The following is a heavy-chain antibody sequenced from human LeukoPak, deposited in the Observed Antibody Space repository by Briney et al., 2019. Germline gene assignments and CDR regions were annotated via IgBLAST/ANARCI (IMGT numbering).Heavy chain of an antibody. J-gene: IGHJ3*01. D-gene: IGHD3-10*01. CDR3: ATDSGHSFFY. V-gene: IGHV3-74*01. CDR2: IYSDGTAT. Sequence: GGSLRLSCAASGFTFNTAWMHWVRQVPGKGLVWVSRIYSDGTATRYAEFVKGRFTISRDNAKNTLYLQMNSLTIEDTAVYYCATDSGHSFFYWGQGTKVTVSA. CDR1: GFTFNTAW.